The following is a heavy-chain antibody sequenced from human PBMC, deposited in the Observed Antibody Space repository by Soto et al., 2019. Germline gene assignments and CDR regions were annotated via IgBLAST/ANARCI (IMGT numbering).Heavy chain of an antibody. D-gene: IGHD3-3*01. Sequence: EVQLLESGGGLVQPGGSLRLSCAASGFTFSSYAMSWVLQAPGKGLEWVSAVSGSGGSTYYGESLKGRFTISRDNSKNTLYLQMNSLRAEDTAVYYCAKDRITIFGLVIRTGEYFQHWGQGTLVTVSS. CDR3: AKDRITIFGLVIRTGEYFQH. CDR2: VSGSGGST. CDR1: GFTFSSYA. V-gene: IGHV3-23*01. J-gene: IGHJ1*01.